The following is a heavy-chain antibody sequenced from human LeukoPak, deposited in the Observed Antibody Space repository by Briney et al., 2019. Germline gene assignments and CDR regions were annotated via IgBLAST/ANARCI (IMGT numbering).Heavy chain of an antibody. CDR2: IYYSGST. CDR1: GGSISSGGYY. D-gene: IGHD4-11*01. V-gene: IGHV4-31*03. Sequence: SQTLSLTCTVSGGSISSGGYYWSWIRQHPGKGLEWIVYIYYSGSTYYNPSLKSRVTISVDTSKNQFSLRLSSVTAADTAVYYCARGSGPHDYSNWYFDYWGQGTLVTVSS. J-gene: IGHJ4*02. CDR3: ARGSGPHDYSNWYFDY.